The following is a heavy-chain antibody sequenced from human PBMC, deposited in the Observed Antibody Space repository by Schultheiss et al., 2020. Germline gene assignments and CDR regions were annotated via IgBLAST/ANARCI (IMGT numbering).Heavy chain of an antibody. CDR1: GFTFSSYA. J-gene: IGHJ6*02. V-gene: IGHV3-30-3*01. D-gene: IGHD2-21*01. CDR2: ISYDGSNK. Sequence: GGSLRLSCAASGFTFSSYAMHWVRQAPGKGLEWVAVISYDGSNKYYADSVKGRFTISRDNSKNTLYLQMNSLRAEDTAVYYCAREIAPTSDYSYDQIFYYYDFGMDVWGQGTTVTVS. CDR3: AREIAPTSDYSYDQIFYYYDFGMDV.